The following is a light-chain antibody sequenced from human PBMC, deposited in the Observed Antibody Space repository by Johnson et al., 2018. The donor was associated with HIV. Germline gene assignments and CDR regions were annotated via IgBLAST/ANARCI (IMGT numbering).Light chain of an antibody. Sequence: QSVLTQPPSVSAAPGQKVTISCSGSSSNVGNNYVSWYQQLPGAAPKLLIYETNKRPSGIPDRFSGSKSGTSATLGITGLQTGDEADYYCGTWDSSLSASYVFVTGTKVAGL. CDR2: ETN. CDR1: SSNVGNNY. V-gene: IGLV1-51*02. CDR3: GTWDSSLSASYV. J-gene: IGLJ1*01.